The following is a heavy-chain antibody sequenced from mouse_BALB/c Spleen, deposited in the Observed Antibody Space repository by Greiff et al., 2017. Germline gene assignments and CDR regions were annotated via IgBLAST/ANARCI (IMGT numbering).Heavy chain of an antibody. J-gene: IGHJ3*01. CDR3: ARSESMATATSFAY. CDR1: GYAFSSYW. D-gene: IGHD1-2*01. V-gene: IGHV1-80*01. Sequence: QVQLQQSGAELVRPGSSVKISCKASGYAFSSYWMNWVKQRPGQGLEWIGQIYPGDGDTNYNGKFKGKATLTADKSSSTAYMQLSSLTSEDSAVYFCARSESMATATSFAYWGQGTLVTVSA. CDR2: IYPGDGDT.